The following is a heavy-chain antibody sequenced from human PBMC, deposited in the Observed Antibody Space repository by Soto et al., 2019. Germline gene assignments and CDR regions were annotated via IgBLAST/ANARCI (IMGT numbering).Heavy chain of an antibody. D-gene: IGHD4-17*01. V-gene: IGHV1-69*01. Sequence: QVQLVQSGAEVKKPGSSVKVSCKASGGTFSSYAISWVRQAPGQGLEWMGGIIPIFGTANYAQKFQGRVTITADESTSTAYMELSRLRSEDTAVYDCARDLGTTVVISDYYYYYGMDVWGQGTTVTVSS. CDR2: IIPIFGTA. CDR1: GGTFSSYA. CDR3: ARDLGTTVVISDYYYYYGMDV. J-gene: IGHJ6*02.